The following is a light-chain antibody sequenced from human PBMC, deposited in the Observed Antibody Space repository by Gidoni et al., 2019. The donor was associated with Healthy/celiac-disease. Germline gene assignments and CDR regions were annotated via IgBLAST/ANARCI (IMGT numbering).Light chain of an antibody. Sequence: QSVLTHPPSASGTPGTRVTISCSGSSSHIGSNTVNWYQQLPGTATKLLIHSNNQRPSGVPDRFSGSKSGTSASLATSGLQSEDEADYYCAAWDDSLNGLWVFGGGTKLTVL. CDR1: SSHIGSNT. J-gene: IGLJ3*02. V-gene: IGLV1-44*01. CDR3: AAWDDSLNGLWV. CDR2: SNN.